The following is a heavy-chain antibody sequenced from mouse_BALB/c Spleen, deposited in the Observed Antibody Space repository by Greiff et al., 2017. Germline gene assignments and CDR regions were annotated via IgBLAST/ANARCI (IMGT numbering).Heavy chain of an antibody. CDR2: INPGSGGT. CDR1: GYAFTNYL. D-gene: IGHD2-4*01. CDR3: ARGGYDYDWFAY. J-gene: IGHJ3*01. V-gene: IGHV1-54*01. Sequence: QVQLKQSGAELVRPGTSVKVSCKASGYAFTNYLIEWVKQRPGQGLEWIGVINPGSGGTNYNEKFKGKATLTADKSSSTAYMQLSSLTSDDSAVYFCARGGYDYDWFAYWGQGTLVTVSA.